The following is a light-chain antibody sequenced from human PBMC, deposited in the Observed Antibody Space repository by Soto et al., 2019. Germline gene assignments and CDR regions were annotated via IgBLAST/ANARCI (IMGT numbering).Light chain of an antibody. CDR1: RSIDIT. V-gene: IGKV3-15*01. CDR2: GTS. CDR3: QQYSYWPYT. Sequence: EIVMTQSPATLSVSAGERVTLSCRDSRSIDITLAWYQQKPGQPPRLLIYGTSTRATGIPARFSGSGSGTEFTLTISSLQAEDFAVYYYQQYSYWPYTFGQGTKLEIK. J-gene: IGKJ2*01.